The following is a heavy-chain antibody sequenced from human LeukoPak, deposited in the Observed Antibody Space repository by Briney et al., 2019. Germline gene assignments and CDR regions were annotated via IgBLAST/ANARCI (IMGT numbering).Heavy chain of an antibody. D-gene: IGHD3-10*01. CDR3: ARFIWFGELATFDY. Sequence: NPSETLSLTCTVSGGSISSYYWSWIRQPPGKGLEWIGYIYYSGSTNYNPSLKSRVTISVDTSKNQFSLKLSSVTAADTAVYYCARFIWFGELATFDYWGQGTLVTVSS. CDR2: IYYSGST. V-gene: IGHV4-59*01. J-gene: IGHJ4*02. CDR1: GGSISSYY.